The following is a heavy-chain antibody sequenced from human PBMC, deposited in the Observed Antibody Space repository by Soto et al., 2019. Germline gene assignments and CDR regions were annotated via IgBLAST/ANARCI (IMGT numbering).Heavy chain of an antibody. CDR1: GGSISSSNW. V-gene: IGHV4-4*02. J-gene: IGHJ4*02. CDR2: IYHSGST. Sequence: QVQLQESGPGLVKPSGTLSLTCAVSGGSISSSNWWSWVRQPPGKGLEWIGEIYHSGSTNYNPSLKIRVTISVDKSKNQFSLKLSSVTAADTAVYYCARAATGGSSWPFDYWGQGTLVTVSS. D-gene: IGHD6-13*01. CDR3: ARAATGGSSWPFDY.